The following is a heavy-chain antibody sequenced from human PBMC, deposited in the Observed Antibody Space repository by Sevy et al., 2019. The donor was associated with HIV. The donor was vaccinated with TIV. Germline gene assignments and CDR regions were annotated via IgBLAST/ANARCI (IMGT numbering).Heavy chain of an antibody. J-gene: IGHJ4*02. Sequence: GGSLRLSCAASGFTFSHHNMNWVRQAPGKGLEWISYISKSGSTTYFADSVRGRFTISRDNSKNSLFLEMHSLTDEDTAVYYCAREENIELGTIPLDSWGRGIQVTVFS. CDR1: GFTFSHHN. V-gene: IGHV3-48*02. CDR2: ISKSGSTT. D-gene: IGHD7-27*01. CDR3: AREENIELGTIPLDS.